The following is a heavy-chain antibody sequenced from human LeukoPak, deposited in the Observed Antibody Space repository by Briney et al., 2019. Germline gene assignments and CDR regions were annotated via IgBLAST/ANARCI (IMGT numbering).Heavy chain of an antibody. CDR1: GFTFSDYY. Sequence: GGSLRLSCAASGFTFSDYYMSWIRQAPGKGLEWVSYISSSGSTIYYADSVKGRFTISRDNAKNSLYLQMDSLRAEDTAVYYCARTYDYGDPTDYWGQGTLVTVSS. D-gene: IGHD4-17*01. V-gene: IGHV3-11*01. CDR2: ISSSGSTI. CDR3: ARTYDYGDPTDY. J-gene: IGHJ4*02.